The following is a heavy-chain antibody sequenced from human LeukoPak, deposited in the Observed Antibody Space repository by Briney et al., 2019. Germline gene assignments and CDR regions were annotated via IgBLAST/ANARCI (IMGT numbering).Heavy chain of an antibody. D-gene: IGHD3-22*01. CDR1: GGSISSSNYY. CDR3: IVIVPDDAFDI. CDR2: IHYSGSS. J-gene: IGHJ3*02. V-gene: IGHV4-39*01. Sequence: SETLSLTCSVSGGSISSSNYYWGWIRQSQGDGLEWIRSIHYSGSSYYNPSLKSRVTISVDTHKNQLSLKLSSVTAADTAVYCCIVIVPDDAFDIWGQGTMVTVSS.